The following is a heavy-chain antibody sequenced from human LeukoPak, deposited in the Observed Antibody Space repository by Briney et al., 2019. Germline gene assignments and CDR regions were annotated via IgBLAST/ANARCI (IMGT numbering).Heavy chain of an antibody. CDR1: GFTFSSYA. J-gene: IGHJ4*02. D-gene: IGHD6-13*01. CDR2: ISYDGSNK. CDR3: ARGPIAAAVLLLPYHFDY. V-gene: IGHV3-30-3*01. Sequence: GGSLRLSCAASGFTFSSYAMNWVRQAPGKGLGWVAVISYDGSNKYYADSVKGRFTISRDNSKNTLYLQMNSLRAEDTAVYYCARGPIAAAVLLLPYHFDYWGQGTLVTVSS.